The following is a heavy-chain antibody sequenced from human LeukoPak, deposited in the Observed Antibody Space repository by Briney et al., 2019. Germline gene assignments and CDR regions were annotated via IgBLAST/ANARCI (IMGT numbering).Heavy chain of an antibody. CDR3: ARDDGSGSYYLYYYYGMDV. V-gene: IGHV3-7*01. CDR1: GFTFSSYW. CDR2: IKQDGSEK. D-gene: IGHD3-10*01. J-gene: IGHJ6*02. Sequence: PGGSLRLSCAASGFTFSSYWMSWVRQAPGKGLEWVANIKQDGSEKYCVDSVKGRFTISRDNAKNSLYLQMNSLRAEDTAVYYCARDDGSGSYYLYYYYGMDVWGQGTTVTVSS.